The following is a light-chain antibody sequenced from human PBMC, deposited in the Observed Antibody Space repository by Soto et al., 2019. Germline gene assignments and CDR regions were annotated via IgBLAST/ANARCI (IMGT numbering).Light chain of an antibody. Sequence: QSVLTQPASVSGSPGQSITISCTGSSSDVGGYDYVSWYQQHPGKAPKLVLYGVNNRPSGVSNRFSGSKSGNTASLTISGLQAEDEAEYYCSSSNTSITYHVFGDGTKVTV. J-gene: IGLJ2*01. CDR2: GVN. V-gene: IGLV2-14*01. CDR3: SSSNTSITYHV. CDR1: SSDVGGYDY.